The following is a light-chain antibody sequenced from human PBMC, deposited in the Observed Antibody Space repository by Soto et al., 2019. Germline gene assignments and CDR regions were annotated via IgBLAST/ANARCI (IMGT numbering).Light chain of an antibody. Sequence: EIGMPQSPATLSVSPGERATLSCRASQSVSSDFAWYQQKPGQAPRLLIYGASTRATGISARFSGSGSGTEFTLTISSLQSEDFAVYYCQQYEKWPPSITFGQGTRLEIK. CDR1: QSVSSD. V-gene: IGKV3-15*01. CDR3: QQYEKWPPSIT. J-gene: IGKJ5*01. CDR2: GAS.